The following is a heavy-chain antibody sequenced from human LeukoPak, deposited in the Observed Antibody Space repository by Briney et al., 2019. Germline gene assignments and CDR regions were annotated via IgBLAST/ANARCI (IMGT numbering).Heavy chain of an antibody. CDR1: GFTFTTYA. J-gene: IGHJ4*01. V-gene: IGHV3-23*01. D-gene: IGHD4-23*01. CDR2: ISGSGAST. Sequence: GGSLRLSCAASGFTFTTYAMNWVRQPPGKGLEWVSAISGSGASTYYADSVKGRFTISRDNSENTLYLQMNSLRAEDTAVYYCAKDLIYGGNSGPHPFDYWGQGTLVTVSS. CDR3: AKDLIYGGNSGPHPFDY.